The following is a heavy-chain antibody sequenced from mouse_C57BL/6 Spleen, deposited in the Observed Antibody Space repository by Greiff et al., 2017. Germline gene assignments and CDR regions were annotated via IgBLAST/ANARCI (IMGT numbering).Heavy chain of an antibody. CDR3: ARSGGAMDY. V-gene: IGHV1-26*01. D-gene: IGHD1-1*02. J-gene: IGHJ4*01. Sequence: VQLQQSGPELVKPGASVKISCKASGYTFTDYYMNWVKQSHGKSLEWIGDINPNNGGTSYNQKFKGKAKLTVDKSSSTAYMELRSLTSEDSAVYYCARSGGAMDYWGQGTSVTVSS. CDR2: INPNNGGT. CDR1: GYTFTDYY.